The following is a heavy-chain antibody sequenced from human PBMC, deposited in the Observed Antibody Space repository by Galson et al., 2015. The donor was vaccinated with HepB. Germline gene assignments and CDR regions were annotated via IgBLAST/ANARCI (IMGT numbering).Heavy chain of an antibody. Sequence: CAISGDSVSSNSAAWSWIRQSPSRGLEWLGRTYYRSNWYSDYAESVKSRTTINPATSKNQFSLQLNSVTPEDTAVYYCARSPPYSSRIFDYWDQGTLVTVSS. CDR2: TYYRSNWYS. CDR3: ARSPPYSSRIFDY. J-gene: IGHJ4*02. D-gene: IGHD6-13*01. V-gene: IGHV6-1*01. CDR1: GDSVSSNSAA.